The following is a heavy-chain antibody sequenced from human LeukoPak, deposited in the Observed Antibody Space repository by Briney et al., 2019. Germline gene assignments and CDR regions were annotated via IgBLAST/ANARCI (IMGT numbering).Heavy chain of an antibody. V-gene: IGHV1-18*01. CDR2: ISAYNGNT. CDR3: ARDFMKYQLTCTGAPHAY. CDR1: GYTFTSYG. D-gene: IGHD2-2*01. J-gene: IGHJ4*02. Sequence: ASVKVSCKASGYTFTSYGISWVRQAPGQGLEWMGWISAYNGNTNYAQKLQGRVTMTTDTSTSTACMELRSLRSDDTAVYYCARDFMKYQLTCTGAPHAYWGQGTLVTVSS.